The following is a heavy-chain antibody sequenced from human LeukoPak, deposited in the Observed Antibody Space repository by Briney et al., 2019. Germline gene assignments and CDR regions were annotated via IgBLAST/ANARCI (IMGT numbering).Heavy chain of an antibody. CDR1: GGSISSGGYY. CDR2: MYNSGNT. Sequence: SETLSLTCTVSGGSISSGGYYWSWIRQHPGKGLGWIGYMYNSGNTYYNPSLKSRVTISVDTSKNQFSLKLSSVTAADTAVYYCARGDDESIVGATSDWFDPWGQGTLVTVSS. CDR3: ARGDDESIVGATSDWFDP. J-gene: IGHJ5*02. D-gene: IGHD1-26*01. V-gene: IGHV4-31*03.